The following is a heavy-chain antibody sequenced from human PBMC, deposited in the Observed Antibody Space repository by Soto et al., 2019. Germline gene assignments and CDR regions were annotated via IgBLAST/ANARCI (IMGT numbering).Heavy chain of an antibody. CDR1: GYSFSTYW. CDR2: IYPGDSDT. V-gene: IGHV5-51*01. Sequence: PGELLKISCKSSGYSFSTYWIGLVRQMPGKGLEWMGIIYPGDSDTKYSPSLQGQVTISADTSISTAYLQWTSLKASDTAMYYCARSRRGAYSSGWYSLSGYYNYGIDVWGQGTKVTVSS. J-gene: IGHJ6*02. CDR3: ARSRRGAYSSGWYSLSGYYNYGIDV. D-gene: IGHD6-19*01.